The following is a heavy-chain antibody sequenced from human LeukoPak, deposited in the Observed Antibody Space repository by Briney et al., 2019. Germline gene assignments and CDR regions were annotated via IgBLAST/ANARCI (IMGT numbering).Heavy chain of an antibody. Sequence: GESLKISCKVSGYSFTSYCIGWVRQMPGKGLEWMGIIYPGDSGPTYSPSFQGQVTISVDKSINTAYLQWSSLQASDAAMYYCGMSGDRVPLQDDVFDVWGQGTMVTVST. CDR3: GMSGDRVPLQDDVFDV. CDR2: IYPGDSGP. D-gene: IGHD1-26*01. CDR1: GYSFTSYC. J-gene: IGHJ3*01. V-gene: IGHV5-51*01.